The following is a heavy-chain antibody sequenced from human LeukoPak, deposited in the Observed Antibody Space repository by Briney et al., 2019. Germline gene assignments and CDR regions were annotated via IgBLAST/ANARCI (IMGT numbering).Heavy chain of an antibody. CDR2: IIPIFGIA. CDR3: AELYYYDSSGYYYEYFQH. J-gene: IGHJ1*01. Sequence: ASVKVSCKASGGTFSSYAISWVRQAPGQGLEWMGRIIPIFGIANYAQKFQGRATITADKSTSTAYMELSSLRSEDTAVYYCAELYYYDSSGYYYEYFQHWGQGTLVTVSS. V-gene: IGHV1-69*04. D-gene: IGHD3-22*01. CDR1: GGTFSSYA.